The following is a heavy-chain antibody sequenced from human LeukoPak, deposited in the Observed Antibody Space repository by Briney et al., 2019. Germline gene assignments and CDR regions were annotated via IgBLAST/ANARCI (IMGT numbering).Heavy chain of an antibody. CDR1: GGSFSDYY. J-gene: IGHJ5*02. Sequence: PSETLSLTCAVNGGSFSDYYWSWIRQPPGKGLEWIGEINHSGSTSYNPSLKSRVTTSIDTSKNQFSLKLSSVTAADTAVYYCGSLAAAGPWVTWFDPWGQGIPVTVSS. CDR2: INHSGST. D-gene: IGHD6-13*01. V-gene: IGHV4-34*01. CDR3: GSLAAAGPWVTWFDP.